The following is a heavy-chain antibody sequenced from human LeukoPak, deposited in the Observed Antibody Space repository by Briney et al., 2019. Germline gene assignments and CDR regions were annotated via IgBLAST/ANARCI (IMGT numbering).Heavy chain of an antibody. CDR2: IYSGGST. V-gene: IGHV3-53*01. J-gene: IGHJ4*02. D-gene: IGHD3-22*01. CDR1: GFTVSSNY. CDR3: ARAHYDSSGYFDY. Sequence: PGGSLRLSCAASGFTVSSNYMSWVRQAPGKGLEWVSVIYSGGSTYYADSVKGRFTISRDNSKNTLYLQMNSLRAEDTAVYYCARAHYDSSGYFDYWGQGTLVTVSS.